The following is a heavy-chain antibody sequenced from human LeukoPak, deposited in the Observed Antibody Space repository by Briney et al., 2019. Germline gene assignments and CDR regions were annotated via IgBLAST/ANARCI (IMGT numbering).Heavy chain of an antibody. V-gene: IGHV1-69*05. CDR1: GTTFSRSA. D-gene: IGHD1-26*01. Sequence: SVKVSCKASGTTFSRSAISWVRQALGQPLEGMGGVIPILGTTNYAQKFQDRVSITTDESTSTAYMEVTSLRSVDTAVYYCARDDGSATMGFDSWGQGTLVTVSS. CDR2: VIPILGTT. CDR3: ARDDGSATMGFDS. J-gene: IGHJ4*02.